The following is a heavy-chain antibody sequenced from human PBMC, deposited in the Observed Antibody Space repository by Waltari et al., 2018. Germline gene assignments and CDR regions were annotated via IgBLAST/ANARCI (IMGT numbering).Heavy chain of an antibody. V-gene: IGHV3-21*01. CDR3: ARDDYSITLDY. Sequence: EVQLVESGGGLVKPGGSLRLSCAASGFTFSSYSMNWVRQAPGKGLEVVSSISSSSSYIDYADSVKGRFTISRDNAKNSLYLQMNSLRAEDTAVYYCARDDYSITLDYWGQGTLVTVSS. CDR1: GFTFSSYS. CDR2: ISSSSSYI. D-gene: IGHD4-4*01. J-gene: IGHJ4*02.